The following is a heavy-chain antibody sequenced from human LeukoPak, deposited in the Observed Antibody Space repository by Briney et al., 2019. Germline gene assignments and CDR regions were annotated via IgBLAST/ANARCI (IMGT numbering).Heavy chain of an antibody. CDR3: AGHHPRNTVDF. CDR1: GGSISSYY. J-gene: IGHJ4*02. Sequence: SETLSLTCTVSGGSISSYYWSWIRQPPGKGLEWIAYISDIGSINYNPSLKSRVTISLDTSKNQFSLKLSSVTAADTAVYYCAGHHPRNTVDFWGQGPRVTVSS. CDR2: ISDIGSI. D-gene: IGHD2/OR15-2a*01. V-gene: IGHV4-59*08.